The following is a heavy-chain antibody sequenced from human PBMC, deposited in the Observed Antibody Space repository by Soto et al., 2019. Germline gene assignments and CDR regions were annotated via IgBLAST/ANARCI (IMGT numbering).Heavy chain of an antibody. J-gene: IGHJ3*01. CDR1: GFTFSSYA. D-gene: IGHD2-21*02. CDR3: AKARTSETAYDVFAF. Sequence: GGSLRLSCAASGFTFSSYAMSWVRQSPGKGLEWVSAISAGAVATNYADSVKGRFTISRDNAKNILCLQMNSLRAEDTAVYYCAKARTSETAYDVFAFWGQGTVVTVSS. V-gene: IGHV3-23*01. CDR2: ISAGAVAT.